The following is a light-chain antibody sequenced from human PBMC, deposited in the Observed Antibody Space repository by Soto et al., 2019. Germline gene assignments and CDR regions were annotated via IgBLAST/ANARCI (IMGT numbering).Light chain of an antibody. CDR3: SSYTTVSSLL. CDR1: SSDVGAYNY. V-gene: IGLV2-14*01. J-gene: IGLJ3*02. Sequence: QLVLTQPASVSGSPGQSITISCTGTSSDVGAYNYVSWYQQHPGKAPKLIIYEVSYRPSGVSNRFSGSKSGNTASLTISGLQAEDEADYYCSSYTTVSSLLFGGGTKLTVL. CDR2: EVS.